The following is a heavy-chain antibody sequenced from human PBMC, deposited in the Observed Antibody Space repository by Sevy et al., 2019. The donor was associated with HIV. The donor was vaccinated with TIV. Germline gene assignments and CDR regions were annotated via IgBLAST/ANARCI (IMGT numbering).Heavy chain of an antibody. D-gene: IGHD6-19*01. CDR3: AGGKGYSSGWYYYYGMDV. CDR1: GFTFSDYY. V-gene: IGHV3-11*01. Sequence: GGSLRLSCAASGFTFSDYYMSWIRQAPGKGLEWVSYISSSGSTIYYADSVKDRFTISRDNAKNSLYLQMNSLRAEDTAVYYCAGGKGYSSGWYYYYGMDVWGQGTTVTVSS. J-gene: IGHJ6*02. CDR2: ISSSGSTI.